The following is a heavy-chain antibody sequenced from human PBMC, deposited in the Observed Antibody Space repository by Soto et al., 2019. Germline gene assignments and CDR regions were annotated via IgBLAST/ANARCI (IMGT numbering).Heavy chain of an antibody. CDR3: ARGYCSSTSCSYYYYYYMDV. CDR1: GLTLSSYS. D-gene: IGHD2-2*01. CDR2: ISSSSSYI. V-gene: IGHV3-21*01. J-gene: IGHJ6*03. Sequence: GGSLRLSCAASGLTLSSYSMNWVRQAPGKGLEWVSSISSSSSYIYYADSVKGRFTISRDNAKNSLYLQMNSLRAEDTALYYCARGYCSSTSCSYYYYYYMDVWGKGTTVTVSS.